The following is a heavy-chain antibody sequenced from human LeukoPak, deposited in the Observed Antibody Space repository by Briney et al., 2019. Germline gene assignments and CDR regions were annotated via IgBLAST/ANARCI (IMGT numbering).Heavy chain of an antibody. CDR1: GFTFSSYW. CDR2: IKQDGSEK. J-gene: IGHJ2*01. CDR3: ARAVEDFWSGYRLYWYFDL. D-gene: IGHD3-3*01. V-gene: IGHV3-7*01. Sequence: SGGSLRLSCAASGFTFSSYWMSWVRQAPGKGLEWVANIKQDGSEKYYVDSVKGRFTISRDNAKNSLYLQMNSLRAEDTAVYYCARAVEDFWSGYRLYWYFDLWGRGTLVTVSS.